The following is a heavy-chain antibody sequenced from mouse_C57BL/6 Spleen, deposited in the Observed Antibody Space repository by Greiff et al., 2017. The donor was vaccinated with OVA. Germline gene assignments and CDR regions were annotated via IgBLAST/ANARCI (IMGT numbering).Heavy chain of an antibody. CDR3: ATGTPLDY. CDR2: IYPGDGDT. J-gene: IGHJ2*01. V-gene: IGHV1-82*01. D-gene: IGHD4-1*01. CDR1: GYAFSSSW. Sequence: QVQLQQSGPELVKPGASVKISCKASGYAFSSSWLNWVKQRPGKGLEWIGRIYPGDGDTNYNGKFKGKATLTADKSSSTAYMQLSSLTSEDSAVYFCATGTPLDYWGQGTTLTVSS.